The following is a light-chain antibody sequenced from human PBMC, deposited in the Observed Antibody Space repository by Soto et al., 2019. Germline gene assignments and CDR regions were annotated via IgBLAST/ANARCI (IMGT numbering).Light chain of an antibody. J-gene: IGLJ1*01. Sequence: QSMLAQPASLSGSPGQSITISCTGSSSDVGAYNFVSWYQHHPGKAPKLILYEVTTRPSGVSSRFSGSKSGNTASLTISGLQADDEANYYCSSYTSSNTPYVFGTGTKVTVL. CDR3: SSYTSSNTPYV. CDR1: SSDVGAYNF. CDR2: EVT. V-gene: IGLV2-14*01.